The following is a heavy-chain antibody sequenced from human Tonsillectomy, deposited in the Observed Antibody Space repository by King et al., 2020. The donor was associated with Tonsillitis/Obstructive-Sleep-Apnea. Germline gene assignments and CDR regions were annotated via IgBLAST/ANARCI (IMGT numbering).Heavy chain of an antibody. V-gene: IGHV3-43*02. CDR2: ISGDGGST. Sequence: VQLVESGGGVVQPGGSLRLSCAASGFTFDDYAMHWVRQAPGKGLEWVSLISGDGGSTYYADSVKGRFTISRDNSKNSLYLQMNSLRTEDTALYYCAKVLPVGVWELPREEDAFDIWGQGTMVTVSS. CDR1: GFTFDDYA. CDR3: AKVLPVGVWELPREEDAFDI. J-gene: IGHJ3*02. D-gene: IGHD1-26*01.